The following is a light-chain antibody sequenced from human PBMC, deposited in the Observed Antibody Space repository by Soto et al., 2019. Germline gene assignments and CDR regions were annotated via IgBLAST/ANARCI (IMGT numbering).Light chain of an antibody. Sequence: HSALTQPASVSGSPGQSITISCTGTSSDVGGYNYVSWYQQHPGKAPKLMIYEVSNRPSGVSNRFSGSKSGNTASLTISGLQAEDEADYYCSSYTSSSTRVFGGGTTLTVL. CDR1: SSDVGGYNY. CDR3: SSYTSSSTRV. V-gene: IGLV2-14*01. J-gene: IGLJ2*01. CDR2: EVS.